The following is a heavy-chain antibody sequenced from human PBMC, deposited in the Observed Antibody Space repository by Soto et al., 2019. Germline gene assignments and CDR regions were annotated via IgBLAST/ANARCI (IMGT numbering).Heavy chain of an antibody. CDR2: ISSSSSTI. Sequence: GGSLRLSCAASGFTFSSYSMNWVRQAPGKGLEWVSYISSSSSTIYYADSVKGRFTISRDNAKNSLYLQMNSLRAEDTAVYYCARALGYCSGGSCSPYYYYYMDVWGKGTTVTVSS. D-gene: IGHD2-15*01. V-gene: IGHV3-48*01. CDR1: GFTFSSYS. J-gene: IGHJ6*03. CDR3: ARALGYCSGGSCSPYYYYYMDV.